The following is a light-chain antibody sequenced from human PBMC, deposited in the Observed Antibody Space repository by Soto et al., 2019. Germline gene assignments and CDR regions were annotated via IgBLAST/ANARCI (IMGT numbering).Light chain of an antibody. V-gene: IGLV2-14*01. J-gene: IGLJ1*01. CDR3: SSYTDSSNYV. Sequence: QSALTQPASVSGSPGQSITISCTGTSSDRAIYNYVSWYQQQPGKAPKLMIYQVTNRPSGVSNRFSGSRSGNTASLTISGLQAEDEADYYCSSYTDSSNYVFGTGTKLTVL. CDR1: SSDRAIYNY. CDR2: QVT.